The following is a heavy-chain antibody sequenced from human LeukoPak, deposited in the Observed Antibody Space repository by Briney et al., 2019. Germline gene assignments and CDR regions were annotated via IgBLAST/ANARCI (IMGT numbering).Heavy chain of an antibody. V-gene: IGHV1-2*06. CDR2: ISPNSGGT. CDR3: ARELPFDY. Sequence: ASVKVSCKSSEYTFTGYSIHWVRQAPGQGLEWMGRISPNSGGTNYALKFQGRVTMTTDTSISTAYMELSRLRFDDTAVYYCARELPFDYWGQGTLVTVSS. J-gene: IGHJ4*02. CDR1: EYTFTGYS.